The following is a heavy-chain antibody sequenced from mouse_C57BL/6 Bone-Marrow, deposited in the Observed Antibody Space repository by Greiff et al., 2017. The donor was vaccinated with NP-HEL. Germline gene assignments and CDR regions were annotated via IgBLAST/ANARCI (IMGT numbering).Heavy chain of an antibody. D-gene: IGHD2-4*01. CDR1: GFNIKDDY. J-gene: IGHJ1*03. Sequence: EVQLVESGAELVRPGASVKLSCTASGFNIKDDYMHWVKQRPEQGLEWIGWIDPDNGDTEYASKFQGKATLTADKSSNTAYLQLSSLTSEDTAVFYCTTHYEYDWSPFYWYCDVGGRGKAVTVSS. CDR3: TTHYEYDWSPFYWYCDV. CDR2: IDPDNGDT. V-gene: IGHV14-4*01.